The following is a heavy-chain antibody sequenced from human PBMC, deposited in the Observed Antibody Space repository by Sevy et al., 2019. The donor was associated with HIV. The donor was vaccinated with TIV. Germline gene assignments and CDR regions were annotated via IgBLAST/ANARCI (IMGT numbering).Heavy chain of an antibody. J-gene: IGHJ6*02. V-gene: IGHV3-9*01. D-gene: IGHD3-3*01. CDR3: AKATDPDYDFWSGTDHYYYAMDV. Sequence: GGSLRLSCAASGFTFDDYAMHWVRQVPGKGLEWVSGISWNSNSIGYADSVKGRVTISRDNAKKSLYLQMNSLRTEDSALYYCAKATDPDYDFWSGTDHYYYAMDVWGQGTTVTVSS. CDR2: ISWNSNSI. CDR1: GFTFDDYA.